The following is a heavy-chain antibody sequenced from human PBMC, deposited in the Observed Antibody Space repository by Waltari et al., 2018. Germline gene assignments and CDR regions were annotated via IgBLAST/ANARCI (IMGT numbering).Heavy chain of an antibody. CDR3: AGRNYIWGSYRFTLDY. CDR1: GGSFSGYY. D-gene: IGHD3-16*02. CDR2: INHSGST. Sequence: QVQLQQWGAGLLKPSETLSLTCAVYGGSFSGYYWSWIGQPPGKGLEWIGEINHSGSTNYNQSLKSRVTISVDTSKNQFSLKLSSVTAADTAVYYCAGRNYIWGSYRFTLDYWGQGTLVTVSS. V-gene: IGHV4-34*01. J-gene: IGHJ4*02.